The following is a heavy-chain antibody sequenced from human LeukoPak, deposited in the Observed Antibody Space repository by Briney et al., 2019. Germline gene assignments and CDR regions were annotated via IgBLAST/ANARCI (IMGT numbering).Heavy chain of an antibody. CDR3: ARGWEGYFDY. J-gene: IGHJ4*02. CDR2: INRNGSST. D-gene: IGHD1-26*01. Sequence: GRCLRLSCAASGFTFSSYWMHWVRHAPGKGLVWVSRINRNGSSTSYADSVKGRFTISRDNAKNTLYLQMNSLRAEDTAVYYCARGWEGYFDYWGQGTLVTVSS. V-gene: IGHV3-74*01. CDR1: GFTFSSYW.